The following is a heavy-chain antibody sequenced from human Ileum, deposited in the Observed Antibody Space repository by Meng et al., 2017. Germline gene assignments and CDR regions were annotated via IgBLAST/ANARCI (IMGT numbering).Heavy chain of an antibody. D-gene: IGHD3-10*01. CDR1: GFTFSKVW. CDR3: TTNYYGAATF. CDR2: TKSSAGTP. Sequence: VVVVGSGGGLVKPEESLRLSCEGSGFTFSKVWTSWVRQTPGKGLEWVGRTKSSAGTPDYAAPAKGRFTISRDDSKNTLYLQMNSLRIEDTAVYYCTTNYYGAATFWGQGTLVTVSS. V-gene: IGHV3-15*01. J-gene: IGHJ4*02.